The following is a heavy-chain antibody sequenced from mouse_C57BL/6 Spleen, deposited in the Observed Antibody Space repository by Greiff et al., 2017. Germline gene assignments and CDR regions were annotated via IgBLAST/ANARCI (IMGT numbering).Heavy chain of an antibody. CDR1: GYTFTSYW. CDR2: IDPSDSYT. Sequence: VQLQQPGAELVRPGTSVKLSCKASGYTFTSYWMHWVKQRPGQGLEWIGVIDPSDSYTNYNQKFKGKATLTVDTSSSTACMQLSSLTSEDSAVYYCATANSKGRFAYWAKGLWSLSLQ. CDR3: ATANSKGRFAY. D-gene: IGHD2-5*01. V-gene: IGHV1-59*01. J-gene: IGHJ3*01.